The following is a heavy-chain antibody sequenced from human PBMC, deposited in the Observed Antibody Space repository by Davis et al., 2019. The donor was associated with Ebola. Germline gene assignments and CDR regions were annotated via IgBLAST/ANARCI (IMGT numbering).Heavy chain of an antibody. J-gene: IGHJ4*02. Sequence: GESLKISCKGSGYSFTSYWISWVRQMPGKGLEWMGRIDPSDSYTNYSPSFQGHVTISADKSTSTAYMELSSLRSEDTAVYYCARAPYCTGGVCYTGPDYWGQGTLVTVSS. V-gene: IGHV5-10-1*01. D-gene: IGHD2-8*02. CDR3: ARAPYCTGGVCYTGPDY. CDR2: IDPSDSYT. CDR1: GYSFTSYW.